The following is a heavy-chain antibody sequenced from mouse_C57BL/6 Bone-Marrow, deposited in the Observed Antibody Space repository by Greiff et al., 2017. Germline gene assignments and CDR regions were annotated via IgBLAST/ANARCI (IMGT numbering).Heavy chain of an antibody. D-gene: IGHD2-9*01. J-gene: IGHJ3*01. CDR3: ARGAYYGYGWFAY. CDR2: IDPNSGGT. V-gene: IGHV1-72*01. CDR1: GYTFSSYW. Sequence: QVQLQQPGAELVKPGASVKLSCKASGYTFSSYWMHWVKQRPGRGLEWIGRIDPNSGGTKYNEKFKSKATLTVDKPSSTAYMQLSSLTSEDSAVYYCARGAYYGYGWFAYWGQGTLVTVSA.